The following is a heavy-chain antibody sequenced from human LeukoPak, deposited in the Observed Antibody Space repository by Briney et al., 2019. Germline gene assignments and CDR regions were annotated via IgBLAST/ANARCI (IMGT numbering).Heavy chain of an antibody. CDR3: ARIAVAGTFLDY. V-gene: IGHV4-59*01. J-gene: IGHJ4*02. CDR1: GGSISSYY. Sequence: SETLSLTCTVSGGSISSYYWSWIRQPPGKGLEWIGYIYYSGSPNYNPSLKSRVTISVDTSKNQFSLKLSSVTAADTAVYYCARIAVAGTFLDYWGQGTLVTVSS. D-gene: IGHD6-19*01. CDR2: IYYSGSP.